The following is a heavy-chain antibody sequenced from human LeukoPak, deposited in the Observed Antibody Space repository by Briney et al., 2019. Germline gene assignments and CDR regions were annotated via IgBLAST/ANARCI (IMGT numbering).Heavy chain of an antibody. CDR2: MKPNSGNT. J-gene: IGHJ5*02. CDR1: RYTFTNYD. D-gene: IGHD3-16*01. V-gene: IGHV1-8*01. CDR3: ARAITFGGISAENWFDP. Sequence: ASVKVSCKASRYTFTNYDIHWVRQATGQGLEWMGWMKPNSGNTAYAQKFLGRVTMTRNTSISTAYMELSSLRSEDTAIYYCARAITFGGISAENWFDPWGQGTLVTVSP.